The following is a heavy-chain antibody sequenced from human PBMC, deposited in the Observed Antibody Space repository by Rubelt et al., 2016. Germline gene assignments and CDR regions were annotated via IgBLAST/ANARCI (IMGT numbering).Heavy chain of an antibody. CDR2: IWHSGST. CDR1: GYSIGSDYN. CDR3: ARAVDFWSGYPFDY. J-gene: IGHJ4*02. V-gene: IGHV4-38-2*02. Sequence: QVQLQESGPGLVKPSETLSLTCSVSGYSIGSDYNWGWIRQPPGKGLEWIGSIWHSGSTYYNLSLIGRVTISVDTSKNQFYLKLSSVTAADTAGYYCARAVDFWSGYPFDYWGQGTLVTVSS. D-gene: IGHD3-3*01.